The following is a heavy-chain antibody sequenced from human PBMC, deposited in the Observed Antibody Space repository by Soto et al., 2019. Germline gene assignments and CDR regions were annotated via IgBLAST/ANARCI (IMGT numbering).Heavy chain of an antibody. D-gene: IGHD5-18*01. Sequence: PVGSLSLSFAASECTFISDGLHGVDQAPGKGLEWVAVISYDGSNKYYADSVKGRFTISRDNSKNTLYFEMNSLRAEDAAFYYCARSYSYPYYFDYWGQGTPVTVSS. CDR1: ECTFISDG. J-gene: IGHJ4*02. CDR3: ARSYSYPYYFDY. V-gene: IGHV3-30*03. CDR2: ISYDGSNK.